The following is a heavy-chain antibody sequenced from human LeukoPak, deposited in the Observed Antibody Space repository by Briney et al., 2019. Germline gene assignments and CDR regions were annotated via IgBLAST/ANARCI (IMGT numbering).Heavy chain of an antibody. CDR2: ISSSSSYT. D-gene: IGHD1-14*01. V-gene: IGHV3-11*06. CDR3: ARDRGDNHFDY. J-gene: IGHJ4*02. Sequence: GGALRLSCAASGFTFSDYYMSWIRPAPGKGLEWVSYISSSSSYTNYADSVKGRFAISRDNAKNSLYLQMNSLRAEDTAVYYCARDRGDNHFDYWGQGTLVTVSS. CDR1: GFTFSDYY.